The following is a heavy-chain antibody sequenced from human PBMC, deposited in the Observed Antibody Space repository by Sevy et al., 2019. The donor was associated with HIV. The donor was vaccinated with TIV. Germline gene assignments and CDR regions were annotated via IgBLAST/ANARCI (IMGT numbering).Heavy chain of an antibody. Sequence: GESLKISCKGSGYSFATYWIAWVRQMPGKGLEWMGIIYPDDSDTRYSPSFQGQVTISADKSISTAYPQWSTLKAYDTAKYYCARGASGTLPSFHYYTLNVWGQGTTVTVSS. CDR1: GYSFATYW. J-gene: IGHJ6*02. CDR3: ARGASGTLPSFHYYTLNV. V-gene: IGHV5-51*01. D-gene: IGHD3-3*01. CDR2: IYPDDSDT.